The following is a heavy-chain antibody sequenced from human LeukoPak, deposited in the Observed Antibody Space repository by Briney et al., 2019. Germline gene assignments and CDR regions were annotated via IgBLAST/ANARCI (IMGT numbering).Heavy chain of an antibody. V-gene: IGHV4-61*02. J-gene: IGHJ4*02. Sequence: SQTLSLTCTVSGGSISSGSYYWSWIRQPAGKGLEWIGRIYTSGSTNYNPSLKSRVTISVDTSKNQFSLKLSSVTAADTAVYYCARHIAVAGKDFTALDYWGQGTLVTVSS. CDR2: IYTSGST. CDR1: GGSISSGSYY. CDR3: ARHIAVAGKDFTALDY. D-gene: IGHD6-19*01.